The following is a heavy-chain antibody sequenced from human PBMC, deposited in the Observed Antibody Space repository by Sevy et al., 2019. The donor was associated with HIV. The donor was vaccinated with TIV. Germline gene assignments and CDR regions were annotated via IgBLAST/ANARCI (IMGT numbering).Heavy chain of an antibody. D-gene: IGHD4-17*01. Sequence: GGSLRLSCAASGFTFSSYWMSWVRQAPGKGLEWVANIKQDGSEKYYVDSVKGRFTISRDNAKNSLYLQMNSLRAEDTAVYYCARGPRRGDYVYFDYWGQGTLVTVYS. CDR2: IKQDGSEK. J-gene: IGHJ4*02. CDR1: GFTFSSYW. CDR3: ARGPRRGDYVYFDY. V-gene: IGHV3-7*01.